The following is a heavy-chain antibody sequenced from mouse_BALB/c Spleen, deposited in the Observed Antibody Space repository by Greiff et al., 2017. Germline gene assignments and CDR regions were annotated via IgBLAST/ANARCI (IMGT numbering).Heavy chain of an antibody. D-gene: IGHD1-1*01. J-gene: IGHJ4*01. CDR3: ARDYYGEDYYAMDY. V-gene: IGHV2-9*02. CDR1: GFSLTSYG. CDR2: IWAGGST. Sequence: VKLQESGPGLVAPSQSLSITCTVSGFSLTSYGVHWVRQPPGKGLEWLGVIWAGGSTNYNSALMSRLSISKDNSKSQVFLKMNSLQTDDTAMYYCARDYYGEDYYAMDYWGQGTSVTVSS.